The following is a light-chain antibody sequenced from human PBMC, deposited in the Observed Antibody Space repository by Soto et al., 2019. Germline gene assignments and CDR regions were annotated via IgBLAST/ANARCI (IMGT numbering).Light chain of an antibody. CDR3: SSSTSTTTVL. J-gene: IGLJ2*01. V-gene: IGLV2-14*01. Sequence: QSALTQPASVSGSPGQSITISCPGTSSDVGVFNYVSWYQHHPGNAPKLIIYAASNRPPGVSNRFSGSKSGNTASLTISGLQAEDEAEYYCSSSTSTTTVLFGGGTQLTVL. CDR1: SSDVGVFNY. CDR2: AAS.